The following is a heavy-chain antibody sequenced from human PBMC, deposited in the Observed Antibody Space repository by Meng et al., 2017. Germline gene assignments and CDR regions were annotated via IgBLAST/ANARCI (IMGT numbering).Heavy chain of an antibody. D-gene: IGHD3-22*01. J-gene: IGHJ4*02. CDR2: INAGNGNT. Sequence: QVQLVQSGAEVKKPGASVKVSWKASGYTFTSYAMHWVRQAPGQRLEWMGWINAGNGNTKYSQKFQGRVTITRDTSASTAYMELSSLRSEDTAVYYCARDLRYDSSGYYYWGQGTLVTVSS. CDR3: ARDLRYDSSGYYY. CDR1: GYTFTSYA. V-gene: IGHV1-3*01.